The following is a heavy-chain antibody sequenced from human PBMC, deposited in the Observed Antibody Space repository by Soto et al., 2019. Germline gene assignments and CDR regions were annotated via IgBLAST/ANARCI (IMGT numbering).Heavy chain of an antibody. Sequence: SETLSLTCTVSGGSISSYYWSWIRQPPGKGLEWIGYIHYSGSTKYNPSLKSRVTISADTSKNQFSLKLSSVTAADTAVYYCARGHYDFWSGYFSTIDYWGQGTLVTVSS. CDR1: GGSISSYY. D-gene: IGHD3-3*01. CDR2: IHYSGST. V-gene: IGHV4-59*08. J-gene: IGHJ4*02. CDR3: ARGHYDFWSGYFSTIDY.